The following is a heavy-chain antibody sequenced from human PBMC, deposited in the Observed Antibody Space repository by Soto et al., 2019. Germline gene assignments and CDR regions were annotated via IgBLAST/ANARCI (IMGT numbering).Heavy chain of an antibody. Sequence: QVQLVQSGAAVKKPGSSVKVSCKASGGTFSSYAISWVRQAPGQGLEWMGGIIPIFGTADYAQKFQGRVTITADESTSTAYMELSSLRSEDTAVYYCTSHGYSYGYLFDYWGQGTLVTVSS. J-gene: IGHJ4*02. CDR2: IIPIFGTA. CDR1: GGTFSSYA. D-gene: IGHD5-18*01. CDR3: TSHGYSYGYLFDY. V-gene: IGHV1-69*12.